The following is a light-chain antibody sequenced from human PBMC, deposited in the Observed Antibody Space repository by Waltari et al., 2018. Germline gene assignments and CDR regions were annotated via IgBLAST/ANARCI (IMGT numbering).Light chain of an antibody. CDR1: SSDVGSYNI. V-gene: IGLV2-23*03. CDR2: EGS. CDR3: CSYAGSSTFEV. Sequence: QSALTPPASVPGPPGQSTTLSCTGTSSDVGSYNIVSWYQQHPGKAPKLLIYEGSKRPSGVSNRFAGSKSGNTASLRISGLQAEDEADYYCCSYAGSSTFEVFGGGTKLTVL. J-gene: IGLJ2*01.